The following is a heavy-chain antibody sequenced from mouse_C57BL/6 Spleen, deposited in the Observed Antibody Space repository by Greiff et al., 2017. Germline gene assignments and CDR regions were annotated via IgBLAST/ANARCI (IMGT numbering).Heavy chain of an antibody. V-gene: IGHV1-64*01. J-gene: IGHJ3*01. Sequence: VQLQQPGAELVKPGASVKLSCKASGYTFTSYWMHWVKQRPGQGLEWIGMIHPNSGSTNYNEKFKSKATLTVDKSSSTAYMQLSSLSSEDSAVYSGARGDVCYDYSGEAWFAYWGQGTLVTVSA. CDR3: ARGDVCYDYSGEAWFAY. CDR1: GYTFTSYW. D-gene: IGHD2-4*01. CDR2: IHPNSGST.